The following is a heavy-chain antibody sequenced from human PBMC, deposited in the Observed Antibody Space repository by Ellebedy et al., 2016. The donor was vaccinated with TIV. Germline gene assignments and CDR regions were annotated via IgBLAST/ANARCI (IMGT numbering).Heavy chain of an antibody. V-gene: IGHV4-59*08. CDR3: ARQGIPVGANDY. D-gene: IGHD1-26*01. J-gene: IGHJ4*02. Sequence: MPSETLSLTCIVSGGSISSYYWSWIRQPPGKGLEWIGYIYYSGSTNYNTSLKSRVTISVDTSKNQFSLKLSSVTAADTAVYYCARQGIPVGANDYWGQGTLVTVSS. CDR1: GGSISSYY. CDR2: IYYSGST.